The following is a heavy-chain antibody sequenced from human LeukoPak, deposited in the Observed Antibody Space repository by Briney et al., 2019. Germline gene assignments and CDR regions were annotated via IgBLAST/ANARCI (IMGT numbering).Heavy chain of an antibody. Sequence: GGSLRLSCAASAFTVSSNYMSWVRQAPGKGLEWVSVIYSGGSTYYADSVKGRFTISRDNSKNTLYLQMNSLRAEDTAVYYCARLEYYDSSGPNGDYWGQGTLVTVSS. CDR3: ARLEYYDSSGPNGDY. D-gene: IGHD3-22*01. J-gene: IGHJ4*02. CDR1: AFTVSSNY. V-gene: IGHV3-66*04. CDR2: IYSGGST.